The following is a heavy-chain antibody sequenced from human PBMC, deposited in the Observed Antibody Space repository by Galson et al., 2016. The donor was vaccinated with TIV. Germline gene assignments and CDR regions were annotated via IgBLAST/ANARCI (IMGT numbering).Heavy chain of an antibody. CDR1: GYSIKSGYY. V-gene: IGHV4-38-2*02. CDR2: IYESGTT. Sequence: SETLSLTCDVSGYSIKSGYYWGWIRQPPGKGLQRIGSIYESGTTYSNPSLKSRLTLSVDTSKNQFSLKLSSVTASDTTVYYCMREGSTVTMHHYFGMDVWGQGTSVTVSS. CDR3: MREGSTVTMHHYFGMDV. J-gene: IGHJ6*02. D-gene: IGHD4-17*01.